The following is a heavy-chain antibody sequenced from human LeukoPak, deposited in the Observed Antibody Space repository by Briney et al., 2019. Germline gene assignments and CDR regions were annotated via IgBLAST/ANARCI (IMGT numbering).Heavy chain of an antibody. V-gene: IGHV3-9*01. CDR3: AKGGAAADNYWYFDL. J-gene: IGHJ2*01. D-gene: IGHD6-13*01. CDR1: GFSFDAYA. CDR2: ISWNSGRI. Sequence: GRSLGLSCAASGFSFDAYAIHWVRQAPGKGLEWVSGISWNSGRIGCADSVKGRFTISRDNAKNSLYLQMNSLSPEDTAFYYCAKGGAAADNYWYFDLWGRGTLVTVSS.